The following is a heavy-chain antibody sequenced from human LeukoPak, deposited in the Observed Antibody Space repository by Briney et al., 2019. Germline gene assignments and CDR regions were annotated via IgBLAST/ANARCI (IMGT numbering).Heavy chain of an antibody. Sequence: ASVKVSCKASGYTFTSYYMHWVRQAPGQGLEWMGIINPSGGSTSYAQKFQGRVTMTRDTSTSTVYMELSSLRSEDTAVYYCARKRYSSSSRRSWFDPWGQGTLVTVSS. CDR3: ARKRYSSSSRRSWFDP. CDR2: INPSGGST. CDR1: GYTFTSYY. D-gene: IGHD6-6*01. J-gene: IGHJ5*02. V-gene: IGHV1-46*01.